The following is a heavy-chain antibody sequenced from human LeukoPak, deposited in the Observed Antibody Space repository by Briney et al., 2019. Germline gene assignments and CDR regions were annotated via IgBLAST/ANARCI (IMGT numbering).Heavy chain of an antibody. D-gene: IGHD1-26*01. V-gene: IGHV3-21*01. J-gene: IGHJ6*03. CDR1: GFTFSSYS. CDR3: ARDPYSGAYGNTYYYYMDV. CDR2: ISSSSSYI. Sequence: GGSLRLSCAASGFTFSSYSMNWVRQAPGKGLEWVSSISSSSSYIYYADSVKGRFTISRDNARNSLYLQMNSLTAEDTAVYYCARDPYSGAYGNTYYYYMDVWGKGTTVTVSS.